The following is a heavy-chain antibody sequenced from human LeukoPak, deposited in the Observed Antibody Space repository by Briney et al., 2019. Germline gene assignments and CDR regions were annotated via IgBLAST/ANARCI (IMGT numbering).Heavy chain of an antibody. Sequence: PGGSLRPSCAASGFTFSSYAMSWVRKTPGKGLEWVSAIGNGGGSTYYADSVKGRFTISRDNSKDTLNLQMNSLRADDTAVYYCAKARDIGTYYYYAMDVWGQGATVTVSS. CDR1: GFTFSSYA. D-gene: IGHD5-12*01. V-gene: IGHV3-23*01. CDR2: IGNGGGST. CDR3: AKARDIGTYYYYAMDV. J-gene: IGHJ6*02.